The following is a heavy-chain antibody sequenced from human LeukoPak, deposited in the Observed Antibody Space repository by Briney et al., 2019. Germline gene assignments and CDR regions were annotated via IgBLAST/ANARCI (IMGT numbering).Heavy chain of an antibody. J-gene: IGHJ5*02. V-gene: IGHV4-39*01. CDR1: GGSISSSSYY. CDR3: ARQGGIVGATVSNWFDP. D-gene: IGHD1-26*01. CDR2: IYYSGST. Sequence: PSETLSLTCTVSGGSISSSSYYWGWIRQPPGKGLEWIGSIYYSGSTYYNPSLKSRATISVDTSKNQFSLKLSSVTAADTAVYYCARQGGIVGATVSNWFDPWGQGTLVTVSS.